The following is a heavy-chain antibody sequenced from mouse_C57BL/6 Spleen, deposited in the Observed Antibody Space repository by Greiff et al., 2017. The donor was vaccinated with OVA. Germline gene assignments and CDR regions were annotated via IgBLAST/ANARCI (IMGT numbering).Heavy chain of an antibody. D-gene: IGHD2-4*01. V-gene: IGHV1-54*01. J-gene: IGHJ4*01. CDR1: GYAFTNYL. CDR3: ARGGLRRAMDY. Sequence: QVHVKQSGAELVRPGTSVMVSCKASGYAFTNYLIEWVKQRPGQGLEWIGVINPGSGGTNYNEKFKGKATLTADKSSSTAYMQLSSLTSEDSAVYFCARGGLRRAMDYWGQGTSVTVSS. CDR2: INPGSGGT.